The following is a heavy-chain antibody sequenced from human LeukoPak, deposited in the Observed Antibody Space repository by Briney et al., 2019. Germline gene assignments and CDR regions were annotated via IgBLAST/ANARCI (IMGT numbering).Heavy chain of an antibody. D-gene: IGHD2-15*01. CDR3: AREYTHCSGGSCYYYGMDV. CDR2: ISSSSSYI. CDR1: GFTFSSYW. Sequence: GGSLRLSCAASGFTFSSYWMNWVRQAPGKGLEWVSSISSSSSYIYYADSVKGRFTISRDNAKNSLYLQMNSLRAEDTAVYYCAREYTHCSGGSCYYYGMDVWGQGTTVTVSS. J-gene: IGHJ6*02. V-gene: IGHV3-21*01.